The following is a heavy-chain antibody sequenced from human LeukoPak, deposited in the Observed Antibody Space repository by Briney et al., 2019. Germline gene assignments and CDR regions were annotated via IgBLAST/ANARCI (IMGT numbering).Heavy chain of an antibody. V-gene: IGHV4-59*12. CDR3: AVGYCSGGSCYSYYYYNYMDV. D-gene: IGHD2-15*01. Sequence: SETLSLTCTVSGGSISSYYWSWIRQPPGKGLEWIGYIYYSGSTNYNPSLKSRVTISVDTSKNQFSLKLSSVTAADTAVYYFAVGYCSGGSCYSYYYYNYMDVWRERTTVTVS. CDR1: GGSISSYY. J-gene: IGHJ6*03. CDR2: IYYSGST.